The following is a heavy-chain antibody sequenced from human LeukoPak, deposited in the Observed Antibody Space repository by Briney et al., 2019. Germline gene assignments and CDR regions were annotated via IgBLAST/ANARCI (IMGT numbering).Heavy chain of an antibody. CDR2: IYYSGST. V-gene: IGHV4-59*13. D-gene: IGHD3-3*01. Sequence: PSETLSLTCTVPGGSISSYYWSWIRQPPGKGLEWIGYIYYSGSTNYNPSLKSRVTISVDTSENQFSLKLSSVTAADTAVYYCARFSDQIAIFGVVNYFLGDWGQGILVTVSS. CDR1: GGSISSYY. CDR3: ARFSDQIAIFGVVNYFLGD. J-gene: IGHJ4*02.